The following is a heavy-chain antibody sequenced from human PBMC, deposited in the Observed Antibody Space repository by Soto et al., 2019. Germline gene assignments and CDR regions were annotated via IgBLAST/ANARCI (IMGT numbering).Heavy chain of an antibody. J-gene: IGHJ4*02. Sequence: VQLVQSGAEVKKPGSSVKVSCKTSGDTFGTFAINWIRQAPGRGLEWLGGGVPVFGTPNYAPDFQGRVTITADEYANTSFMEVISLRSDDVAIYYCATTSRGYTAFFEFWGLGTLVIVSS. CDR3: ATTSRGYTAFFEF. D-gene: IGHD5-12*01. CDR2: GVPVFGTP. CDR1: GDTFGTFA. V-gene: IGHV1-69*12.